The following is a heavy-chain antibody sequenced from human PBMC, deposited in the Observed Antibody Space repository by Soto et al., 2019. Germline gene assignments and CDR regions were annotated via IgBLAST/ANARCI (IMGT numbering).Heavy chain of an antibody. CDR1: GYTFCGLY. CDR2: INPNSGGT. V-gene: IGHV1-2*02. CDR3: AWGAETGKEGIDF. Sequence: SVKVSCMASGYTFCGLYMYWVRQAPGQGLEWMGLINPNSGGTKSAEELQGRVTMTRDTSLSTAYIVLSRLPSDDTAVYSGAWGAETGKEGIDFWGQGTQVTV. J-gene: IGHJ4*01. D-gene: IGHD6-19*01.